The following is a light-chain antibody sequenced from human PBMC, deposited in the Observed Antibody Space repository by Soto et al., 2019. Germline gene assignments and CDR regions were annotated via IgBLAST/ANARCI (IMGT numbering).Light chain of an antibody. V-gene: IGLV2-14*03. CDR3: SSYISSSTLEV. CDR2: DVT. Sequence: QSALTQPASVSGSPGQSITISCTGTSSDVSGYDFVSWFQQHPGKAPNLMIYDVTNRPSGVSDRFSGSKSANTASLTISGLQAEDEADYYCSSYISSSTLEVFGTGTKLTVL. CDR1: SSDVSGYDF. J-gene: IGLJ1*01.